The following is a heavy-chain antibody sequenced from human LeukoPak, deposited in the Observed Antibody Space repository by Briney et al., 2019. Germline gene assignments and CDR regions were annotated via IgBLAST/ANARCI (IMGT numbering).Heavy chain of an antibody. V-gene: IGHV5-51*01. CDR3: ARRQGCSSTSCPPDS. CDR1: GYSFTTYW. Sequence: GESLKISCRGSGYSFTTYWIGWVRQMPGKGLEWMGIIYPGDSDTRYSPSFQGQVTMSADKSINTAYLQWSSLKDSDTAMYYCARRQGCSSTSCPPDSWGQGTLVTVSS. CDR2: IYPGDSDT. D-gene: IGHD2-2*01. J-gene: IGHJ4*02.